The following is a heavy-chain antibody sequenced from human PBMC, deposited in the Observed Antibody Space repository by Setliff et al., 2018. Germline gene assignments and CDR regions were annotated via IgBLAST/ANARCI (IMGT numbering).Heavy chain of an antibody. V-gene: IGHV1-18*01. CDR3: ARGEHIVSGDFYHYIDV. CDR1: GYAFNRNG. J-gene: IGHJ6*03. CDR2: ISSSSGNT. Sequence: ASVKVSCKASGYAFNRNGMSWVRQAPGQGLEWMGWISSSSGNTNYAQKFQGRVTMTRDTSTSTFYMELRSLTSDDTAVYYCARGEHIVSGDFYHYIDVWGKGTTVTVSS. D-gene: IGHD2-15*01.